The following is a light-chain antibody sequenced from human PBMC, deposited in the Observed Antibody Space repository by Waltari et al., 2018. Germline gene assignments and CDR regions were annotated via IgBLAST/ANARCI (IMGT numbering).Light chain of an antibody. CDR2: DVS. Sequence: QSALTQPASVSGSPGQSITISCTGTSSDVGAYNYISWYQQHPGKAPKLMIYDVSKRPSGVSDRCSGSKSGNSASLTISGLQAEDEADYYCSSYTNSNTLVFGGGTNLTVL. V-gene: IGLV2-14*03. J-gene: IGLJ2*01. CDR3: SSYTNSNTLV. CDR1: SSDVGAYNY.